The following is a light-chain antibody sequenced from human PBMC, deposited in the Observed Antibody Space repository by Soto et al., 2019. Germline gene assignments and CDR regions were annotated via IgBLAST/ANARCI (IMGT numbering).Light chain of an antibody. V-gene: IGKV1-16*02. CDR2: DAS. CDR3: LQYESYPLT. CDR1: QDINNY. J-gene: IGKJ4*01. Sequence: DIQMTQSPSSLSASVGDRVIITCRASQDINNYLVWFQQKPGKAPKSLTYDASSLQSGVPSKFSGSGSGTDFTLTITSLQPEDFATYYCLQYESYPLTFGGGTKVEIK.